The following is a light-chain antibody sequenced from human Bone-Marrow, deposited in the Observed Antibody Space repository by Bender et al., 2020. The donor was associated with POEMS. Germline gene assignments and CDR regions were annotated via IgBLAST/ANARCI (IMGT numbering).Light chain of an antibody. Sequence: HSALTQPASVSGSPGQSITISCTGTSDDIGGFNYVSWYQQHPGKVPKLLIYDVSNRPSGVSSHFSGSKSGNTASLTISGLQAEDEADYYCSSYTTSSTWVFGGGTKLTVL. CDR1: SDDIGGFNY. J-gene: IGLJ3*02. CDR3: SSYTTSSTWV. CDR2: DVS. V-gene: IGLV2-14*03.